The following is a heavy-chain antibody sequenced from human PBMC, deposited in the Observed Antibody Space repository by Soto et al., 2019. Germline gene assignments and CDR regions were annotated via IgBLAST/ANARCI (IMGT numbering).Heavy chain of an antibody. V-gene: IGHV3-30-3*01. Sequence: AGGSLRLSCAASWFTFSAYAFHWVRQAPGKGLEWLSVISYDRRETHYADSVEGRFIISRDSSKKTAYLQMNSLRGDDTAIYFCATDPVAVTGSFIDSWGQGTLVTVSS. CDR3: ATDPVAVTGSFIDS. D-gene: IGHD2-21*02. CDR2: ISYDRRET. CDR1: WFTFSAYA. J-gene: IGHJ4*02.